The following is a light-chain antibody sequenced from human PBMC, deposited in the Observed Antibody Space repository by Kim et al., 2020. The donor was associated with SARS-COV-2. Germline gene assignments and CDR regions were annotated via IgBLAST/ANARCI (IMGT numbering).Light chain of an antibody. CDR1: SSDVDDYNY. CDR3: SSYTSSSGLMV. Sequence: QSITISCTGTSSDVDDYNYVSWYQQHPGKAPKLMIYEVTKRPSGVSYRFSGSKAGNTASLTISGLQAEDEADYCCSSYTSSSGLMVFGGGTQLTVL. CDR2: EVT. J-gene: IGLJ3*02. V-gene: IGLV2-14*01.